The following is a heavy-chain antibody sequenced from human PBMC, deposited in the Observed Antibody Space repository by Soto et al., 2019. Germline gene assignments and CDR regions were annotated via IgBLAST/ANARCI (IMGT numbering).Heavy chain of an antibody. D-gene: IGHD5-12*01. Sequence: SQTLSLTCAISGDSVSSNSAAWNWIRQSPSRGLEWLGRTYYRSKWYNDYAVSVKSRITINPDTSKNQFSLQLNSVTPEDTAVYYCARGRQDGYNYRFKVGAFDIWGQGTMVTVSS. V-gene: IGHV6-1*01. CDR3: ARGRQDGYNYRFKVGAFDI. CDR1: GDSVSSNSAA. J-gene: IGHJ3*02. CDR2: TYYRSKWYN.